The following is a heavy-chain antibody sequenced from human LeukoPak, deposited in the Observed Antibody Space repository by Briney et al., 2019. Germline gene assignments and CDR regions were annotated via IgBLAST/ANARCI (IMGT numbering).Heavy chain of an antibody. Sequence: GASVKVSCKASGGTFSSYAISWVRQAPGQGLEWMGGIIPIFGTANYAQKFQGRVTITADESTSTAYMELSSLRSEDTAVYYCARAPSYCSSTSCYVGGFDYWGQGTLVTVSS. CDR1: GGTFSSYA. CDR2: IIPIFGTA. D-gene: IGHD2-2*01. CDR3: ARAPSYCSSTSCYVGGFDY. V-gene: IGHV1-69*13. J-gene: IGHJ4*02.